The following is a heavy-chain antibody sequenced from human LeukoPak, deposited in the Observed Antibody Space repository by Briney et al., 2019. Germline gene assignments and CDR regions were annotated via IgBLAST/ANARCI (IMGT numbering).Heavy chain of an antibody. D-gene: IGHD3-3*01. CDR1: GFSFTNYW. CDR3: AKDKYYDFWSGYSHFDY. V-gene: IGHV3-23*01. J-gene: IGHJ4*02. Sequence: GGSLRLSCAASGFSFTNYWMHWVRQAPGKGLEWVSAISGSGGSTYYADSVKGRFTISRDNSKNTLYLQMNSLRAEDTAVYYCAKDKYYDFWSGYSHFDYWGQGTLVTVSS. CDR2: ISGSGGST.